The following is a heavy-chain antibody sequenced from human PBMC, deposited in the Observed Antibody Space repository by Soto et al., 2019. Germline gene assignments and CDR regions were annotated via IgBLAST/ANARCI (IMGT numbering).Heavy chain of an antibody. CDR1: GFTFSTFP. Sequence: QMQVVESGGGVVQPGRSLRLSCTTSGFTFSTFPMHWVRQAPGKGLDWLAVISYAGTNTYYADSLKGRFTISRDNSPKTLVLQMNNLRPEATGIYYCAKDLWETTIKSGRLVIERRSYDMDVWGPGTTGTVSS. CDR2: ISYAGTNT. V-gene: IGHV3-30*18. D-gene: IGHD5-12*01. CDR3: AKDLWETTIKSGRLVIERRSYDMDV. J-gene: IGHJ6*02.